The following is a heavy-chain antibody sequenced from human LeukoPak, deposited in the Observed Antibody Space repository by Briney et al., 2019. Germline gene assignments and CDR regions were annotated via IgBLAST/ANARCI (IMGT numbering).Heavy chain of an antibody. CDR2: ISAYNGNT. D-gene: IGHD3-16*02. Sequence: GASVKVSCKASGYTFTSYGISWVRQAPGQGLEWMGWISAYNGNTNYAQKLQGRVTMTTDTSTSTAYMELRSLRSDDTAVYYCARDRPNMITFGGVIVSGPYYFDYWGQGTLVTVSS. J-gene: IGHJ4*02. V-gene: IGHV1-18*01. CDR1: GYTFTSYG. CDR3: ARDRPNMITFGGVIVSGPYYFDY.